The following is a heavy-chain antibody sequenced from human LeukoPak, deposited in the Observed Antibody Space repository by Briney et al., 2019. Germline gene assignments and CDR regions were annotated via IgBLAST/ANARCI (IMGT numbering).Heavy chain of an antibody. CDR1: GFTFRSYW. Sequence: PGGSLRLSCAASGFTFRSYWMHWVRQAPGKGPVWVSRINSDGSSTSYADFVKGRFTISRDNAKNTLYLQMNSLRAEDTAVYYCTRSSGYYSSDAFDIWGQGTMVTVSS. J-gene: IGHJ3*02. V-gene: IGHV3-74*01. CDR3: TRSSGYYSSDAFDI. D-gene: IGHD3-22*01. CDR2: INSDGSST.